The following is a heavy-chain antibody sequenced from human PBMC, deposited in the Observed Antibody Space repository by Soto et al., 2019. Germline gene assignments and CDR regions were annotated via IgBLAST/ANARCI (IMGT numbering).Heavy chain of an antibody. CDR3: ASRAYQLLSGYYYSYRAV. Sequence: PGESQKSSCKGSGYSFTSYCIGWVRQMTGKGLEWMGIIYPGDSDTRYSPSFQGQVTISADKSISTAYLQWSSLKASDTAMYYWASRAYQLLSGYYYSYRAVGGKGPTVPVPS. D-gene: IGHD2-2*01. CDR2: IYPGDSDT. CDR1: GYSFTSYC. J-gene: IGHJ6*03. V-gene: IGHV5-51*01.